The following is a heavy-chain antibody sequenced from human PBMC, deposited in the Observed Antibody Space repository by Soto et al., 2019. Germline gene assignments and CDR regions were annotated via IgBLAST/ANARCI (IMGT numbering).Heavy chain of an antibody. CDR3: ARQLTTVTAAWFDP. V-gene: IGHV4-39*01. D-gene: IGHD4-4*01. CDR2: IYYSENT. J-gene: IGHJ5*02. Sequence: QLQLQESGPGLVKPSETLSLTCTVSVGSISSSSSYWGWIRQPPGKGLEWIGSIYYSENTYYNPSLKSRVTIYLDTSKNQFSLKLTSGTAADTAVYHCARQLTTVTAAWFDPWGQGTRVTVSS. CDR1: VGSISSSSSY.